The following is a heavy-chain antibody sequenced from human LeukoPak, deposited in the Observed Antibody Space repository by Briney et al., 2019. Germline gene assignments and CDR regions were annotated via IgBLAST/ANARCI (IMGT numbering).Heavy chain of an antibody. CDR3: ARDSAMTPRYYYYYYMDV. Sequence: GASVKVSCKASGYTFTSYYMHWVRQAPGQGLEWMGLINPSGGSTSYAQKFQGRVTMTRDMSTSTVYMELSSLRSEDTAVYYCARDSAMTPRYYYYYYMDVWGKGTTVTVSS. CDR1: GYTFTSYY. D-gene: IGHD2-2*01. J-gene: IGHJ6*03. CDR2: INPSGGST. V-gene: IGHV1-46*01.